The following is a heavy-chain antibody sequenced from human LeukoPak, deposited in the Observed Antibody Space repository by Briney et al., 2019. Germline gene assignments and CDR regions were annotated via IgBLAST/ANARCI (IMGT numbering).Heavy chain of an antibody. CDR1: GFAFSTSW. D-gene: IGHD3-22*01. V-gene: IGHV3-21*01. Sequence: GGSLRLSCAASGFAFSTSWMTWVRQAPGKGLEWVSSISSSSSYIYYADSVKGRFTISRDNAKNSLYLQMNSLRAEDTAVYYCARDRSGDTMIYDYWGQGTLVTVSS. CDR3: ARDRSGDTMIYDY. J-gene: IGHJ4*02. CDR2: ISSSSSYI.